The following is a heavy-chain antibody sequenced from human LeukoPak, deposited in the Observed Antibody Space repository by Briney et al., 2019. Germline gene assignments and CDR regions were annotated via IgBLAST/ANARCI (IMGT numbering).Heavy chain of an antibody. J-gene: IGHJ4*02. CDR3: AKRGATSTSPLDY. CDR1: EFTFSTYA. CDR2: ITDTGGDK. D-gene: IGHD3-10*01. Sequence: GGSLRLSCAASEFTFSTYAMIWFRQAPGKGLEWVSSITDTGGDKYYADSVKGRFTVSRDNSKNTLYLQMSSLRAEDTAVYYCAKRGATSTSPLDYWGQGALVTVSS. V-gene: IGHV3-23*01.